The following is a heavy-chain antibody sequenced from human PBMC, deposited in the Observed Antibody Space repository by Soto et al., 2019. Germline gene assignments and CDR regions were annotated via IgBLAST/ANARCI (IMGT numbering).Heavy chain of an antibody. CDR3: ARRGCSSTTCQNWFDP. D-gene: IGHD2-2*01. J-gene: IGHJ5*02. CDR2: IYPGDSDI. CDR1: GYNFPRYW. V-gene: IGHV5-51*01. Sequence: PGESLKISCKGSGYNFPRYWIAWVRQMPGKGLEWMGIIYPGDSDIRYSPSFQGQVTISADKSISTAYLQWSSLKASDTAMYYCARRGCSSTTCQNWFDPWGQGTLVTSPQ.